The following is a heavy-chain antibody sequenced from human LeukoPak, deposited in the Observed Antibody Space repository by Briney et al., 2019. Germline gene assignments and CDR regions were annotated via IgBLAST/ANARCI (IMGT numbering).Heavy chain of an antibody. V-gene: IGHV4-59*01. D-gene: IGHD3-10*01. Sequence: SETLSLTCTVSGGSISSYNWNWIRQPPGKGLEWIGYIYYSGSTDYNPSLKSRVTISVDTSKNQFSLKLSSVTAADTAVYYRARGLMVRGITHSSFDYWGQGTLVTVSS. CDR3: ARGLMVRGITHSSFDY. J-gene: IGHJ4*02. CDR2: IYYSGST. CDR1: GGSISSYN.